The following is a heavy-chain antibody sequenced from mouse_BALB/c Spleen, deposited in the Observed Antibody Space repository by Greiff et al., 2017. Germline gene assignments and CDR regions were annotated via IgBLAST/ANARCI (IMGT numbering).Heavy chain of an antibody. CDR2: IYPGDGST. CDR3: ARGGGRYYFDY. V-gene: IGHV1S56*01. Sequence: QVQLQQSGPELVKPGASVKISCKASGYTFTSYDINWVKQRPGQGLEWIGWIYPGDGSTKYNEKFKGKATLTADKSSSTAYMQLSSLTSENSAVYFCARGGGRYYFDYWGKGTTLTVSS. J-gene: IGHJ2*01. CDR1: GYTFTSYD.